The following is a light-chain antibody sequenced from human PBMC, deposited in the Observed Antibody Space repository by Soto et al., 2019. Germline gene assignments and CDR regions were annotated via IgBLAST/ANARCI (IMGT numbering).Light chain of an antibody. J-gene: IGKJ3*01. V-gene: IGKV1-39*01. CDR3: QQSYSRVT. Sequence: DIQMTQSPSSLSASVGDRVTITCRASQSISSYLNWYQQKPGKDPKLLIYAASSLQSGVPSRFSGSGSGTDFTLTISSLPPEDFANYYCQQSYSRVTFGPGTKVDIK. CDR2: AAS. CDR1: QSISSY.